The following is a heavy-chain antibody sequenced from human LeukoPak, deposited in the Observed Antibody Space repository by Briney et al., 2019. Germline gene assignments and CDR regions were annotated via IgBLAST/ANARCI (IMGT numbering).Heavy chain of an antibody. V-gene: IGHV4-34*01. Sequence: SETLSLTCAVYGGSFSGYYWSWIRQPPGKGLEWIGEINHSGSTNYNPSLKSRVTISVDTSKNQFSLKLSSVTAADTAVYYCARGPDLNGDSLDYWGQGTLVTVSS. D-gene: IGHD4-17*01. J-gene: IGHJ4*02. CDR1: GGSFSGYY. CDR2: INHSGST. CDR3: ARGPDLNGDSLDY.